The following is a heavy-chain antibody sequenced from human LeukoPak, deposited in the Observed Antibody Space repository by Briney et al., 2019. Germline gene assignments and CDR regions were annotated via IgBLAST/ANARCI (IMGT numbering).Heavy chain of an antibody. Sequence: GGSLRLSCAASKFTFSSYAMNWVRQASGKGLEWVSGISGSGGSTYYADSVKGRFTISRDNSKNTLYLQMNSLRAEDTAVYYCARDYCSSTSCLNWFDPWGQGTLVTVSS. CDR1: KFTFSSYA. CDR2: ISGSGGST. V-gene: IGHV3-23*01. J-gene: IGHJ5*02. D-gene: IGHD2-2*01. CDR3: ARDYCSSTSCLNWFDP.